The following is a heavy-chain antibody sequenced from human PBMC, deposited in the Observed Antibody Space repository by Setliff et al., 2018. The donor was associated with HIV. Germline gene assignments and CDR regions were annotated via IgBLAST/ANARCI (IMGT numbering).Heavy chain of an antibody. J-gene: IGHJ6*03. Sequence: SETLSLTCAVYGGSFSGYCWSWIRQPPGKGMEWIGEINHSGRTKDNPSLKSRVTTSVDTSKNQFSLVLGSVTAADTAVYYCVRVSCSSCYSIPRNYYYSMDVWGEGTTVTVSS. CDR1: GGSFSGYC. D-gene: IGHD6-13*01. CDR2: INHSGRT. V-gene: IGHV4-34*01. CDR3: VRVSCSSCYSIPRNYYYSMDV.